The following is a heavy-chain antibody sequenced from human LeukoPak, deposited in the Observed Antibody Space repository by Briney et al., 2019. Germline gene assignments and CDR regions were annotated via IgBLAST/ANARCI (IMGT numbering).Heavy chain of an antibody. D-gene: IGHD3-3*01. V-gene: IGHV3-23*01. Sequence: PGGSLRLSCAASGFIFSNYGMSWVRQAPGKGLEWVSGISGSAGSTYYADSVKGRFTISRDNSKSTLYLQMNSLRAEDTAVYFCAKCGYYDFWSGYFNFDYWGQGIVVTVSS. CDR2: ISGSAGST. CDR3: AKCGYYDFWSGYFNFDY. J-gene: IGHJ4*02. CDR1: GFIFSNYG.